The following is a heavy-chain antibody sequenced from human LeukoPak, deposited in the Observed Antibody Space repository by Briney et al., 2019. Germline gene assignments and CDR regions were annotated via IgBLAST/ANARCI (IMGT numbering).Heavy chain of an antibody. Sequence: ASVKVSCKASGYTFTSYGISWVRQAPGQGLEWMEWISAYNGNTNYAQKLQGRVTMTTDTSTSTAYMELRSLRSDDTAVYYCARDQYQLLYSYYYYGMDVWGQGTTVTVSS. CDR3: ARDQYQLLYSYYYYGMDV. V-gene: IGHV1-18*01. CDR1: GYTFTSYG. J-gene: IGHJ6*02. CDR2: ISAYNGNT. D-gene: IGHD2-2*02.